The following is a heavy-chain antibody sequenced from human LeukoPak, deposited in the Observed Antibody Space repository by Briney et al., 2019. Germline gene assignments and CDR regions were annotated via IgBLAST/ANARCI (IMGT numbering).Heavy chain of an antibody. V-gene: IGHV3-48*03. D-gene: IGHD2-21*01. CDR1: GITLSNYA. CDR3: ARERASCGGDCFDY. CDR2: IGTSVNTI. Sequence: PGGSLRLSCAVSGITLSNYAMSWVRQAPGKGLEWVSYIGTSVNTIYYAESVKGRFTTSRDNARNSLYLQMNSLRAEDTAVYYCARERASCGGDCFDYWGQGTLVTVSS. J-gene: IGHJ4*02.